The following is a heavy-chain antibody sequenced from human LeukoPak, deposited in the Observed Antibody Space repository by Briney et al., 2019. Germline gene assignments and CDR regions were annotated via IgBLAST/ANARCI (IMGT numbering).Heavy chain of an antibody. CDR1: GYTFTSYG. CDR3: ATGADIAAADYYYYYYMDV. Sequence: GASVKVSCKASGYTFTSYGISWVRQAPGQGLEWMGGIIPIFGTANYAQKFQGRVTITADESTSTAYMELSSLRSEDTAVYYCATGADIAAADYYYYYYMDVWGKGTTVTVSS. J-gene: IGHJ6*03. CDR2: IIPIFGTA. V-gene: IGHV1-69*13. D-gene: IGHD6-13*01.